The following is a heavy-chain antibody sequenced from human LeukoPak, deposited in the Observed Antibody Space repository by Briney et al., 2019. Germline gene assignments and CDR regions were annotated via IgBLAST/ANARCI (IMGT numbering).Heavy chain of an antibody. CDR2: VFYSGST. V-gene: IGHV4-39*01. CDR3: ARLPTGVAGGDYFDS. J-gene: IGHJ4*02. D-gene: IGHD2-8*02. CDR1: GVSISRTNYY. Sequence: SETLSLTCTVSGVSISRTNYYWGWIRQSPEMGLEWIGCVFYSGSTYYNPSLKSRVTISIDTSKNQISLKLRSVTAADTAVYYSARLPTGVAGGDYFDSWGQGTLVTVSS.